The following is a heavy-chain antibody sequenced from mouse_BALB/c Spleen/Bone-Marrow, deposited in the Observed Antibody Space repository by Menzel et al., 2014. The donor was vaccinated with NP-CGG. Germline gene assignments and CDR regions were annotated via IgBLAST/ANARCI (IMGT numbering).Heavy chain of an antibody. CDR3: TRDDGSFAY. CDR2: IYPSDSYT. D-gene: IGHD2-3*01. Sequence: VKLMESGAELVRPGASVKLSRKASGYTFXSYWINWVKQRPGQGLEWIGNIYPSDSYTNYNQKFKDKATLTVDKSSSTAYMQLSSPTSEDSAVYYCTRDDGSFAYWGQGTLVTVSA. CDR1: GYTFXSYW. J-gene: IGHJ3*01. V-gene: IGHV1-69*02.